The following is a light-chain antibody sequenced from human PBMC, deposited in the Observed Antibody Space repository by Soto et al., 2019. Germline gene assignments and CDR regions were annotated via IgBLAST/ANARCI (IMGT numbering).Light chain of an antibody. Sequence: EIVITQSPATLSVSPGERATLSCRASQSVSSNLAWYQQKPGQAPRLLIYGASTRATGIPAKFSGSGSGTEFTPTISSLQXEDFAVYYCQQYNNWPPKITFGQGTRLEIK. CDR2: GAS. V-gene: IGKV3-15*01. CDR1: QSVSSN. J-gene: IGKJ5*01. CDR3: QQYNNWPPKIT.